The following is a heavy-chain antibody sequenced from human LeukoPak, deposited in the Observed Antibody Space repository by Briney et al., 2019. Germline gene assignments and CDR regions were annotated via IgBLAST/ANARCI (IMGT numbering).Heavy chain of an antibody. CDR2: IYSDGRT. J-gene: IGHJ4*02. CDR3: ARDGAAAGIDY. D-gene: IGHD6-13*01. V-gene: IGHV3-53*01. Sequence: PGGSLRLSCAASGFTVSSNYMSWVRQAPGKGLEWVSVIYSDGRTYYADSVKGRFTISRDNSKNTLYLETNSLRAEDTAVYYCARDGAAAGIDYWGQGTLVTVSS. CDR1: GFTVSSNY.